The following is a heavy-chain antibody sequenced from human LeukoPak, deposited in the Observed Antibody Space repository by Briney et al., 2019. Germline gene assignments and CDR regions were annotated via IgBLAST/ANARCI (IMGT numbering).Heavy chain of an antibody. Sequence: GSLRLSCAASGFSVSSDYMSWVRQAPGKGLEWVSVLYSGGSTDYAASVKGRFTISRDNSKNTLYLQMNSLRAEDTAVYYCARTPDSAVPYLDYWGQGTLVTVSS. CDR1: GFSVSSDY. J-gene: IGHJ4*02. D-gene: IGHD2-2*01. CDR2: LYSGGST. CDR3: ARTPDSAVPYLDY. V-gene: IGHV3-53*05.